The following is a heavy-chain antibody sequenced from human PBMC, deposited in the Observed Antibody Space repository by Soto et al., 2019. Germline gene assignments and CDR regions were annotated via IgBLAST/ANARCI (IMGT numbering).Heavy chain of an antibody. CDR2: IGRSGNPI. V-gene: IGHV3-11*01. D-gene: IGHD1-26*01. Sequence: GGSLRLSCAVSGFTFSDYYMSWIRQAPGKGLEWVSHIGRSGNPIYYADSVKGRFTISRDDAKNSLYLQMNSLRAEDTAVYYCARQTRIVGATADYWGQGTLVTVTS. CDR3: ARQTRIVGATADY. CDR1: GFTFSDYY. J-gene: IGHJ4*02.